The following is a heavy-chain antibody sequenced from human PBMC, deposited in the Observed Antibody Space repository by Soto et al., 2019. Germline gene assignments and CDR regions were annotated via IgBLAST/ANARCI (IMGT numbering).Heavy chain of an antibody. D-gene: IGHD6-19*01. J-gene: IGHJ4*02. CDR1: GFTFSSYA. Sequence: GGSLRLSCAASGFTFSSYAMHWVRQAPGKGLEWVAVISYDGSNKYYADSVKGRFTISRDNSKNTLYLQMNSLRAEDTAVYYCASGVAVAGNYFDYWGQGTLVTVSS. V-gene: IGHV3-30-3*01. CDR3: ASGVAVAGNYFDY. CDR2: ISYDGSNK.